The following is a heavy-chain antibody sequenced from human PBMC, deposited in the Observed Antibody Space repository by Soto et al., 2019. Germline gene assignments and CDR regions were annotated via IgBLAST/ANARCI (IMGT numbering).Heavy chain of an antibody. Sequence: KSSETLSLTCTVSGGSISSYYWSWIRQPAGKGLEWIGRIYTSGSTNYNPSLKSRVTMSVDTSKNQFSLKLSSVTAADTAVYYCARAGDRYSYGSHFDYWGQGTLVTVSS. D-gene: IGHD5-18*01. CDR3: ARAGDRYSYGSHFDY. V-gene: IGHV4-4*07. CDR2: IYTSGST. CDR1: GGSISSYY. J-gene: IGHJ4*02.